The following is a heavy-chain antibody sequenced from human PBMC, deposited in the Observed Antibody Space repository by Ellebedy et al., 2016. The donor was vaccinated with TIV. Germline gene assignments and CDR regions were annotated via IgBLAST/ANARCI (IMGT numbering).Heavy chain of an antibody. V-gene: IGHV1-8*02. D-gene: IGHD2-2*01. CDR2: MNPNSGNT. J-gene: IGHJ5*02. CDR1: GYTFTSYG. CDR3: ARGGGLQYQLLSAPYNWFNP. Sequence: ASVKVSXXASGYTFTSYGISWVRQATGQGLEWMGWMNPNSGNTGYAQKFQGRVTMTRNTSISTAYMELSSLRSEDTAVYYCARGGGLQYQLLSAPYNWFNPWGQGTLVTVSS.